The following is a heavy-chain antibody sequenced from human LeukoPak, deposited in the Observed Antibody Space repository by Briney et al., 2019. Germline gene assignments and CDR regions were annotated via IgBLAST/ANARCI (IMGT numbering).Heavy chain of an antibody. J-gene: IGHJ4*02. D-gene: IGHD3-10*01. CDR1: GFTFDDYA. Sequence: LAGGSLRLSCAASGFTFDDYAMHWVRQAPGKGLEWVSLISGDGSSTYYADSVKGRFTISRDNSKNSLYLQMNSLRTEDTALYYCAKPRLIGELPVGLLDYWGQGTLVTVSS. CDR2: ISGDGSST. V-gene: IGHV3-43*02. CDR3: AKPRLIGELPVGLLDY.